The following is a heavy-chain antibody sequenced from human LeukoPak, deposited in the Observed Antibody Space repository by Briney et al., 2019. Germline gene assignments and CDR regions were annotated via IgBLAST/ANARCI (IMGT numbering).Heavy chain of an antibody. J-gene: IGHJ3*02. CDR3: AHSRDGYTDAFDI. Sequence: ASVKVSCKASGGTFSSYAISWVRQAPGQGLEWMGGIIPIFGTANYAQRFQGRVTITADKSTSTAYMELSSLRSEDTAVYYCAHSRDGYTDAFDIWGQGTMVTVSS. CDR2: IIPIFGTA. D-gene: IGHD5-24*01. V-gene: IGHV1-69*06. CDR1: GGTFSSYA.